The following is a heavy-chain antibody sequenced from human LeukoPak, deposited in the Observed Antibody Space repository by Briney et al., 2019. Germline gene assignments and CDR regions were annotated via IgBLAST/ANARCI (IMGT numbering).Heavy chain of an antibody. V-gene: IGHV4-39*07. Sequence: SETLSLTCTVSVGSISSSNYYWGWIRQPPGKGLEWIGSIYYRGSTYYNPSLKSRVTISVDTSKNQFSLKVSSVTAADTAIYYCARRVAVRPVYGFDIWGQGTMVTVSS. CDR3: ARRVAVRPVYGFDI. CDR1: VGSISSSNYY. D-gene: IGHD6-6*01. J-gene: IGHJ3*02. CDR2: IYYRGST.